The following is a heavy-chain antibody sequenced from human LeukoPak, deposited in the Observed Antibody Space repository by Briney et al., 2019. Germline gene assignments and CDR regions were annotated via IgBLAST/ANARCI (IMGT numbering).Heavy chain of an antibody. J-gene: IGHJ5*02. CDR1: GYAFTDYY. CDR3: ARELPEDGNWFDP. Sequence: GASVKVSCKASGYAFTDYYMHWVRQAPGQGLEWMGWINPNSGGTNHAQKFQGRVTMTRDMSIGTAYMELSRLRLDDTAVYYCARELPEDGNWFDPWGQGTLVTVSS. CDR2: INPNSGGT. V-gene: IGHV1-2*02.